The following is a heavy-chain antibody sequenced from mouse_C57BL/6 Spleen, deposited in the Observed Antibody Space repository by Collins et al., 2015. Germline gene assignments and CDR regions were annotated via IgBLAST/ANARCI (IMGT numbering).Heavy chain of an antibody. V-gene: IGHV1-72*01. Sequence: QVQLQQPGAELVKPEASVKLSCKASGYTFTSYWMHWVKQRPGRGLEWIGRIDPNSGGTKYNEKFKSKATLTVDKPSSTAYMQLSSLTSEDSAVYYCARSYGSSYNYAMDYWGQGTSVTVSS. J-gene: IGHJ4*01. CDR1: GYTFTSYW. CDR2: IDPNSGGT. CDR3: ARSYGSSYNYAMDY. D-gene: IGHD1-1*01.